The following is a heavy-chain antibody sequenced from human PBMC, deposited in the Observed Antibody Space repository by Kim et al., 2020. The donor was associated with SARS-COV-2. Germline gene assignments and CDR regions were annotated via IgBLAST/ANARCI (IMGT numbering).Heavy chain of an antibody. CDR2: IYYSGST. Sequence: SETLSLTCTVSGGSISSYYWSWIRQPPGKGLEWIGYIYYSGSTNYNPSLKSRVTISVDTSKNQFSLKLSSVTAADTAVYYCARAGRITIFGVVGWFDPWGQGTLVTVS. CDR3: ARAGRITIFGVVGWFDP. J-gene: IGHJ5*02. V-gene: IGHV4-59*01. D-gene: IGHD3-3*01. CDR1: GGSISSYY.